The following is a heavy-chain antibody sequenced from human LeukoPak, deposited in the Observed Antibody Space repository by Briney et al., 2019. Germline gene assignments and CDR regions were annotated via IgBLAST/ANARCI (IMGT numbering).Heavy chain of an antibody. J-gene: IGHJ4*02. V-gene: IGHV4-34*01. CDR2: INHSGST. CDR1: GGSFSGYY. Sequence: TSETLSLTCAAYGGSFSGYYWSWIRQPPGKGLEWIGEINHSGSTNYNPSLKSRVTISVDTSKNQFSLKLSSVTAADTAVYYCARGRRPDYWGQGTLVTVSS. CDR3: ARGRRPDY.